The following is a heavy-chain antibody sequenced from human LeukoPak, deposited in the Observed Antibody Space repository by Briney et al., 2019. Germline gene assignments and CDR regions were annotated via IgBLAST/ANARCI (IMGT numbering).Heavy chain of an antibody. J-gene: IGHJ3*02. Sequence: SQTLSLTCAISGDSVSTNSAAWNWIRQSPSRGLEWLGRTYFRSKWFNDYALSVKSRITINPDTSKNHFSLQLNSVTPEDTAVYYCAGESSDAFDIWGHGTMVIVSS. V-gene: IGHV6-1*01. CDR2: TYFRSKWFN. CDR1: GDSVSTNSAA. CDR3: AGESSDAFDI. D-gene: IGHD3-16*02.